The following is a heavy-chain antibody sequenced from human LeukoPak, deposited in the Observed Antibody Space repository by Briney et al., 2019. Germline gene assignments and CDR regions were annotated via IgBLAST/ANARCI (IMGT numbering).Heavy chain of an antibody. CDR1: GFTFSSYA. V-gene: IGHV3-30*03. D-gene: IGHD6-13*01. Sequence: GGSLRLSCAASGFTFSSYAMSWVRQAPGKGLEWVAVISYDGSKKHYADSVTGRFTISRDNSKNTLYLQMTSLRAEDTAVYYCARDNMAAPGNSYYYGLDVWGQGTTVTVSS. J-gene: IGHJ6*02. CDR3: ARDNMAAPGNSYYYGLDV. CDR2: ISYDGSKK.